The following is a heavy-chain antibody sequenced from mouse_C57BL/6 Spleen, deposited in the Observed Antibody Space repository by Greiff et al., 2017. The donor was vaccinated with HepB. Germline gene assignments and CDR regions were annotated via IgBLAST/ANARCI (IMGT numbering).Heavy chain of an antibody. D-gene: IGHD2-2*01. CDR3: ARNYCGYDVLAMDY. CDR2: INPSTGGT. Sequence: EVQLQQSGPELVKPGASVKISCKASGYSFTGYYMNWVKQSPEKSLEWIGDINPSTGGTTYNQKFKAKATLTVDKSSSTAYMQLKSLTSEDSAVYYCARNYCGYDVLAMDYWGQGTSVTVSS. V-gene: IGHV1-42*01. J-gene: IGHJ4*01. CDR1: GYSFTGYY.